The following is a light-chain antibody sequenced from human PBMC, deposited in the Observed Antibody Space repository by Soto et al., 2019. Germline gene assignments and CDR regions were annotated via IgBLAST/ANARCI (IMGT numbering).Light chain of an antibody. Sequence: IQLTQSPSSLSASVGDRVTITCRASQGISSYLAWYQQKPGKVPKLLIYAASTLQSGVPSRFSGSGSGTDFTLTISSLQPEDFATYYCQQLNSYPLFGGGTKVEIK. V-gene: IGKV1-9*01. J-gene: IGKJ4*01. CDR1: QGISSY. CDR2: AAS. CDR3: QQLNSYPL.